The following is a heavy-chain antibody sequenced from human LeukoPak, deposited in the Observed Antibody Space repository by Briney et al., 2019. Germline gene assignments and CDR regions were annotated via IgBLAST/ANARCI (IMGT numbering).Heavy chain of an antibody. CDR3: ARLFYYDSSGPPS. CDR1: GYSISSGYY. Sequence: SETLSLTCAVSGYSISSGYYWGCIRQPPGKGLEWIGSIYYSGSTYYNPSLNSRVTISVDTSNNQFSLKVRSATATDTAVYYCARLFYYDSSGPPSWGQGTLVTVSS. D-gene: IGHD3-22*01. V-gene: IGHV4-38-2*01. J-gene: IGHJ5*02. CDR2: IYYSGST.